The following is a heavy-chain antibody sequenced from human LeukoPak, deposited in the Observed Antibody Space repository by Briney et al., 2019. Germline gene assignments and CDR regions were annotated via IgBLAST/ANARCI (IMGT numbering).Heavy chain of an antibody. Sequence: ASAKVSCKASGYSFSSYYMHWVRQAPGQGLEWLGIINCSGGTTNYAQKFQGRVTLTRDTSTSTVYMELSSLRSDDTAVYYCARGIEVGGSFDYWGQGTLAIVSS. CDR1: GYSFSSYY. V-gene: IGHV1-46*01. CDR2: INCSGGTT. D-gene: IGHD3-10*01. CDR3: ARGIEVGGSFDY. J-gene: IGHJ4*02.